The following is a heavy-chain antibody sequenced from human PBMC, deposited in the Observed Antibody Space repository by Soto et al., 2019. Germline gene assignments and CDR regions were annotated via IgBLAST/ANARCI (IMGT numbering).Heavy chain of an antibody. J-gene: IGHJ6*02. CDR2: IIPIFGTA. CDR3: ARDAAAGNYYYYGMDV. D-gene: IGHD6-13*01. V-gene: IGHV1-69*13. Sequence: GASVKVSCKASGGTFSSYAISWVRQAPGQGLEWMGGIIPIFGTANYAQKFQGRVTITADESTSTAYMELSSLRSEDTAVYYCARDAAAGNYYYYGMDVWGQGTTVTLSS. CDR1: GGTFSSYA.